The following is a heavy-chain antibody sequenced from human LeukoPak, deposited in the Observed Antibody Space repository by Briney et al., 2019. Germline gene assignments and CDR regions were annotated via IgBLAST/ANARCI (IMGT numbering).Heavy chain of an antibody. CDR2: IYTSGST. V-gene: IGHV4-4*09. Sequence: SETLSLTCTVSGGSISSYYWSWIRQPPGKGLEWIGYIYTSGSTNYNPSLKSRVTISVDTSKNQFSLKLSSVTAADTAVYYCARHVRVGGYRFRTDAFDIWGRGTMVTVSS. CDR1: GGSISSYY. J-gene: IGHJ3*02. CDR3: ARHVRVGGYRFRTDAFDI. D-gene: IGHD5-12*01.